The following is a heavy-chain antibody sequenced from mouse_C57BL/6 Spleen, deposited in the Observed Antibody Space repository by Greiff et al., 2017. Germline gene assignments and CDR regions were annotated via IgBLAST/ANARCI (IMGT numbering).Heavy chain of an antibody. V-gene: IGHV1-9*01. Sequence: VKLQQSGAELMKPGASVKLSCKATGYTFTGYWIEWVKQRPGHGLEWIGEILPGSGSTNYNEKFKGKATFTADTSSNPAYMQLSSLTTKDSAIYYCARGKYNNFFAYWGQGTLVTVSA. D-gene: IGHD2-5*01. CDR3: ARGKYNNFFAY. J-gene: IGHJ3*01. CDR2: ILPGSGST. CDR1: GYTFTGYW.